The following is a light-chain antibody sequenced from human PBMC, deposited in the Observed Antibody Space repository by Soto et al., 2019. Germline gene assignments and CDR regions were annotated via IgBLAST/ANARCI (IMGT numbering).Light chain of an antibody. CDR1: QSISSN. Sequence: DIVMTQSPATLSVSPGERATLSCRAGQSISSNLAWYQQKPGQAPRLLIYGASSRATVIPARFSGSWSGTEFTLTISRLQSEDFAVYYCQQYKSWWTFGQGTKVEI. CDR2: GAS. CDR3: QQYKSWWT. J-gene: IGKJ1*01. V-gene: IGKV3-15*01.